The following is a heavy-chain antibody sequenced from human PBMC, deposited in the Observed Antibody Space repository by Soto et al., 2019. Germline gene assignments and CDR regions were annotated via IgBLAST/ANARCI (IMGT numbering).Heavy chain of an antibody. CDR3: CRVLTGYSYGYGYYFDY. D-gene: IGHD5-18*01. CDR1: GFTFSSYA. V-gene: IGHV3-23*01. CDR2: ISGSGGST. J-gene: IGHJ4*02. Sequence: GSLRLSCAASGFTFSSYAMSWVRQAPGKGLEWVSAISGSGGSTYYADSVKGRFTISRDNSKNTLYLQMNSLRAEDTAVYYCCRVLTGYSYGYGYYFDYWGQGTLVTVSS.